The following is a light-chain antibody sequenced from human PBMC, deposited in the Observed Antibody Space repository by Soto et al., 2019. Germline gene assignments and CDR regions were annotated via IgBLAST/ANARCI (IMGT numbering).Light chain of an antibody. CDR1: SSDVGTYNL. CDR3: CSYAGSNIVV. J-gene: IGLJ2*01. Sequence: QSALTQPASVSGSPGQSITISCTGTSSDVGTYNLVSWYRQNPGKAPQLMIYEGIKRPSGVSNRFSGSKSGNTASLTISGLQAEDEADYYCCSYAGSNIVVFGGGTKLTVL. V-gene: IGLV2-23*01. CDR2: EGI.